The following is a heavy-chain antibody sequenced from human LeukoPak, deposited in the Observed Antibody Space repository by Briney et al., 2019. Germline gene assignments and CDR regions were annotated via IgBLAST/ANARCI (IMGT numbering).Heavy chain of an antibody. D-gene: IGHD5-12*01. Sequence: SETLSLTCTVSGGSISSSSYYWGWIRQPPGKGLEWIGSIYYSGSTYYNSSLKSRVTISVDTSKNKFSLKLSSVTAADTAVYYCAKDCYSGNDGLWGQGSLVTVSS. J-gene: IGHJ4*02. CDR1: GGSISSSSYY. V-gene: IGHV4-39*02. CDR2: IYYSGST. CDR3: AKDCYSGNDGL.